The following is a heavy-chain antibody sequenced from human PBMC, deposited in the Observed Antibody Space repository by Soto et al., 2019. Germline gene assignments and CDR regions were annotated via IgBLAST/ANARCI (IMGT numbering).Heavy chain of an antibody. D-gene: IGHD2-15*01. J-gene: IGHJ5*02. CDR2: INHSGST. CDR1: GGSFSGYY. Sequence: SETLSLTCAVYGGSFSGYYWSWIRQPPGKGLEWIGEINHSGSTNYNPSLKSRVTISVDTSKNQFSLKLSSVTAADTAVYYCARGRNHCSGGSCYLYFRFGRNWFDPWGQGTLVTVSS. CDR3: ARGRNHCSGGSCYLYFRFGRNWFDP. V-gene: IGHV4-34*01.